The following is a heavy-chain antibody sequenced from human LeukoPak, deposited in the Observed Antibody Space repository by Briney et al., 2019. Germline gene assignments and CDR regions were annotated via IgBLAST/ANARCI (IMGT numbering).Heavy chain of an antibody. CDR3: AKESSTWRQADTLFDY. CDR2: LNSDGSRT. Sequence: GSLRLSCAASGFTFSSSWMYWVRQAPGEGLVWVSRLNSDGSRTNYAESVKGRFIISRDNAKNTLYLQMNSLRIEDTAVYYCAKESSTWRQADTLFDYWGQGILVTVSS. J-gene: IGHJ4*02. V-gene: IGHV3-74*01. D-gene: IGHD6-13*01. CDR1: GFTFSSSW.